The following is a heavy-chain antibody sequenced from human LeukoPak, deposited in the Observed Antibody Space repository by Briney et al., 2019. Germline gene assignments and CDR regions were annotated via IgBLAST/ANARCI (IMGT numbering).Heavy chain of an antibody. CDR3: ARYCTGGSCYIQYGMDV. Sequence: PGGSLRLSCAASGFTFTTYAMSWVRQAPGKGLEWASAISGSGGSTYYADSVKGRFTISRDNSKNTVYLQMNSLRVEDTAVYYCARYCTGGSCYIQYGMDVWGQGTTVTVSS. J-gene: IGHJ6*02. CDR2: ISGSGGST. V-gene: IGHV3-23*01. D-gene: IGHD2-8*02. CDR1: GFTFTTYA.